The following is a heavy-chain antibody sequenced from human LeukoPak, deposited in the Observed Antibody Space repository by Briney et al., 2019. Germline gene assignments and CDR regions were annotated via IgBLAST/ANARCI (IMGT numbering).Heavy chain of an antibody. Sequence: SETLSLTCTVSGGSISSYYWSWIRQPPGKGLEWIGYIYYSGSTNYNPSLKSRVTISVDTAKNQFSLKLSSVTAADTAVYYCAGGEGQPDAFDIWGQGKMVPVSS. J-gene: IGHJ3*02. D-gene: IGHD3-16*01. CDR3: AGGEGQPDAFDI. CDR1: GGSISSYY. CDR2: IYYSGST. V-gene: IGHV4-59*08.